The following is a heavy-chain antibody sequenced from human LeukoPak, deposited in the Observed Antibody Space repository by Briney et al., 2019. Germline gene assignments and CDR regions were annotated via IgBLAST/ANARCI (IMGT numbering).Heavy chain of an antibody. CDR2: IYTSGST. D-gene: IGHD6-6*01. CDR1: GGSISSGSYY. CDR3: AGNVYSSSSDY. V-gene: IGHV4-61*02. Sequence: PSETLSLTYTVSGGSISSGSYYWSWIRQPAGKGLEWIGRIYTSGSTNYNPSLKSRVTISVDTSKNQFSLKLSSVTAADTAVYYCAGNVYSSSSDYWGQGTLVTVSS. J-gene: IGHJ4*02.